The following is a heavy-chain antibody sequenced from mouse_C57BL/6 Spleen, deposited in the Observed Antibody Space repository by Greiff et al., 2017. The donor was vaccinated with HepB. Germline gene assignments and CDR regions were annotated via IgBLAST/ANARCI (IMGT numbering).Heavy chain of an antibody. CDR2: LLPGSGST. CDR3: ARSDYYGSSWYFDV. V-gene: IGHV1-9*01. J-gene: IGHJ1*03. CDR1: GYTFTGYW. Sequence: QVQLQQSGAELMKPGASVKLSCKATGYTFTGYWIEWVKQRPGHGLEWIGELLPGSGSTNYNEKLKGKATFTADTSSNTAYMQLSSLTTEASAIYFCARSDYYGSSWYFDVWGTGTTVTVSS. D-gene: IGHD1-1*01.